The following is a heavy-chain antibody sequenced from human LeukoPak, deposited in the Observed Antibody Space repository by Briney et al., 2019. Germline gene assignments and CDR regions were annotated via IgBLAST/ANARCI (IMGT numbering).Heavy chain of an antibody. V-gene: IGHV3-53*04. CDR2: IYSGGST. J-gene: IGHJ3*02. D-gene: IGHD5-18*01. Sequence: GGSLRLPCAASGFTVSSNYMSWVRQAPGKGLEWVSVIYSGGSTYYADSVKGRFTISRHNSKNTLYLQMNSLRAEDTAVYYRARDPRGGYSYGLQADAFDIWGQGTMVTVSS. CDR3: ARDPRGGYSYGLQADAFDI. CDR1: GFTVSSNY.